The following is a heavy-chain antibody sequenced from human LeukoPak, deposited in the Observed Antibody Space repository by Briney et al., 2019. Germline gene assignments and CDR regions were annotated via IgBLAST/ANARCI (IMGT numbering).Heavy chain of an antibody. Sequence: GGSLRLSCAASGFNFNNYGMHWVRQAPGKGLEWVAFIRYDGNNKYYADSVKGRFTVSRDNPKNTMYLQMNSLRAEDTAVYYCVKGPDYYGSGSYLWYMDVWGKGTTVIISS. D-gene: IGHD3-10*01. V-gene: IGHV3-30*02. J-gene: IGHJ6*03. CDR1: GFNFNNYG. CDR3: VKGPDYYGSGSYLWYMDV. CDR2: IRYDGNNK.